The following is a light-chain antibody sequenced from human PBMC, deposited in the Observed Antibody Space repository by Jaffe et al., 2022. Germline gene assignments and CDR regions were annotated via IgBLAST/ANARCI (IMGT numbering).Light chain of an antibody. CDR1: QSVSGNY. CDR2: GAS. V-gene: IGKV3-20*01. CDR3: QQYGSSPYT. Sequence: EIVLTQSPGTLSLSPGERATLSCRASQSVSGNYLVWYQQKPGQAPSLLIYGASNRATGVPDRFSGSGSGTDFTLTISRLEPEDFAVFYCQQYGSSPYTFGQGTKLEIK. J-gene: IGKJ2*01.